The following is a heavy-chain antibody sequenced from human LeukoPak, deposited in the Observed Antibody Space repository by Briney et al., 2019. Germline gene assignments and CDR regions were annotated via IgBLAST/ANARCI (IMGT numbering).Heavy chain of an antibody. Sequence: ASVKVSCKASGYIFTSYGISWVRQAPGQGLEWMGWISAYNGNTNYAQKLQGRVTMTTDTSTSTAYMELRSLRSDDTAVYYCARDSRYYYDPDFDYWGQGTLVTVSS. CDR2: ISAYNGNT. V-gene: IGHV1-18*01. CDR3: ARDSRYYYDPDFDY. CDR1: GYIFTSYG. J-gene: IGHJ4*02. D-gene: IGHD3-22*01.